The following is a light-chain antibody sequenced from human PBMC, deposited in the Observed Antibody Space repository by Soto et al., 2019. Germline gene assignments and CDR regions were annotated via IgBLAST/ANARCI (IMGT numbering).Light chain of an antibody. CDR2: DAS. CDR3: LQRSKSIT. CDR1: QSVSSY. V-gene: IGKV3-11*01. J-gene: IGKJ5*01. Sequence: EVVLTQSPATLSLTPGERATLSCRASQSVSSYLAWYQHKPGQAPRLLIYDASNRATGIPARFSGSGSGTDFTLTISSLEPEDLAVYYCLQRSKSITFGQGTRLEIK.